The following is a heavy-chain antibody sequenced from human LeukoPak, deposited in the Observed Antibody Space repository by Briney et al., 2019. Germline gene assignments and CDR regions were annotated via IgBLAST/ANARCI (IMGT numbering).Heavy chain of an antibody. CDR2: IYYSGST. Sequence: SETLSLTCTVSGGSISSSSYYWGWIRQPPGKGLEWIGSIYYSGSTYYNPSLKSRVTISVDTSKNQFSLKLSSVTAADTAVYYCARGKRRNSYGPNRQRYYFDYWGQGTLVTVSS. V-gene: IGHV4-39*01. CDR1: GGSISSSSYY. J-gene: IGHJ4*02. D-gene: IGHD5-18*01. CDR3: ARGKRRNSYGPNRQRYYFDY.